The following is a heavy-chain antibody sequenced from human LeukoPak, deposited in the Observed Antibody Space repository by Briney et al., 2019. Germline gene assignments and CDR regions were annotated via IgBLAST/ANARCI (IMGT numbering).Heavy chain of an antibody. CDR3: AKERYFDWLPHPGFDY. CDR2: ISGSGGST. D-gene: IGHD3-9*01. J-gene: IGHJ4*02. Sequence: PGGSLRLSCAASGFTFSSYAMSWVRQAPGKGLEWVSAISGSGGSTYYADSVKGRFTISRDNSKNTLYPQMNSLRAEDTAVYYCAKERYFDWLPHPGFDYWGQGTLVTVSS. CDR1: GFTFSSYA. V-gene: IGHV3-23*01.